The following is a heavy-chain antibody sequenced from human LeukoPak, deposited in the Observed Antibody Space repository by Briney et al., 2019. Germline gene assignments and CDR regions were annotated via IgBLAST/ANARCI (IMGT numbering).Heavy chain of an antibody. Sequence: GGSLRLSCAASGFTFSNYWMSWVRQAPGKGLEWVAIIKQDGSEKYYVDSVKGRFTISRDNAKNSLYLQMNSLRAEDTAVYYCARYLPLTPTTANWFDPWGQGTLVTVSS. V-gene: IGHV3-7*01. CDR1: GFTFSNYW. CDR3: ARYLPLTPTTANWFDP. D-gene: IGHD2-21*02. J-gene: IGHJ5*02. CDR2: IKQDGSEK.